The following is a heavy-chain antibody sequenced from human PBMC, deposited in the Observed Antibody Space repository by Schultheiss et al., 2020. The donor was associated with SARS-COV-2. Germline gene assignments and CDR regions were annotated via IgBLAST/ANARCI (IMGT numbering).Heavy chain of an antibody. CDR3: AKDAGRGDILTDYYYYGMDV. CDR2: ISGSGGST. V-gene: IGHV3-23*01. D-gene: IGHD3-9*01. Sequence: GGSLRLSCAASGFTFSSYAMSWVRQAPGKGLEWVSAISGSGGSTYYADSVKGRFTISRDNSKNTLYLQMNSLRAEDTALYYCAKDAGRGDILTDYYYYGMDVWGQGTTVTVSS. J-gene: IGHJ6*02. CDR1: GFTFSSYA.